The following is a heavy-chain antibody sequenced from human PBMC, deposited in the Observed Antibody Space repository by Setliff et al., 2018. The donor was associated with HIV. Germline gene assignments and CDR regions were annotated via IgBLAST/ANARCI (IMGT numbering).Heavy chain of an antibody. D-gene: IGHD4-17*01. Sequence: PAGSLRLSCAASGFTFSSYSMNWVRQAPGKGLEWVSSISSGTRYIHYADSVKGRFTISRDNVKNALYLQMNSLRAEDTAVYYCASGREQGLRHAFDIWGQGAMVTVSS. V-gene: IGHV3-21*01. CDR3: ASGREQGLRHAFDI. J-gene: IGHJ3*02. CDR2: ISSGTRYI. CDR1: GFTFSSYS.